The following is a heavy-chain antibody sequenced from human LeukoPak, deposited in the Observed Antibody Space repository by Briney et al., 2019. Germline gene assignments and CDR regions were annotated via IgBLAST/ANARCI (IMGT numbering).Heavy chain of an antibody. CDR2: ISYDGSNK. D-gene: IGHD3-10*01. Sequence: PGGSLRLSCAASGFTFSSYAMHWVRQAPGKGLEWVAVISYDGSNKYYADSVKGRFTISRDNSKNTLYLQMNSLRAGDTAVYYCAREVRGSPGYYFDYWGQGTLVTVSS. V-gene: IGHV3-30*04. J-gene: IGHJ4*02. CDR3: AREVRGSPGYYFDY. CDR1: GFTFSSYA.